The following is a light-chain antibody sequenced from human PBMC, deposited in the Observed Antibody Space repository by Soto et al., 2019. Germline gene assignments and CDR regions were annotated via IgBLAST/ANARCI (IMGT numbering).Light chain of an antibody. V-gene: IGKV1-6*01. CDR1: QAIRTD. Sequence: AIPMTQSPSSLSASVGDRGTITCRASQAIRTDLRWYQQKPGKARKLLIYAASSSQSGVTSRFSGSGAGTDFTLTVSSLQPEDFATYYCLQDYNYPYTFGHGTKLEI. J-gene: IGKJ2*01. CDR3: LQDYNYPYT. CDR2: AAS.